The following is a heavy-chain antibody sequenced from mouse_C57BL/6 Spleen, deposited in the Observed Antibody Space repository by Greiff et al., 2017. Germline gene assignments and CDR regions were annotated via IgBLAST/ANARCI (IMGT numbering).Heavy chain of an antibody. D-gene: IGHD4-1*02. Sequence: QVQLQQSGPGLVQPSQSLSITCTVSGFSLTSYGVHWVRQSPGKGLEWLGVIWSGGSTAYNAAFISRLSISKDNSKSQVCFKKNSLQADDTARYYYARKSPATGFDYGGQGTTLTVSS. V-gene: IGHV2-2*01. CDR3: ARKSPATGFDY. CDR1: GFSLTSYG. J-gene: IGHJ2*01. CDR2: IWSGGST.